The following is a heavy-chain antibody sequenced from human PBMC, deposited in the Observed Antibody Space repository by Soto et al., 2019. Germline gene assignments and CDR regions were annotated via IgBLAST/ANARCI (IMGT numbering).Heavy chain of an antibody. J-gene: IGHJ6*02. CDR3: ARGFLEWLSHPYYGMDV. V-gene: IGHV4-31*03. D-gene: IGHD3-3*01. CDR2: IYYSGSAYYNPSVST. CDR1: GGSISSGGYY. Sequence: SETLSLTCTVSGGSISSGGYYWNWIRQHPGKGLECIGYIYYSGSAYYNPSVSTFYNPSLESRVTISVDTSQNQFSLKLNSATAADTALYFCARGFLEWLSHPYYGMDVWGQGTSVTVSS.